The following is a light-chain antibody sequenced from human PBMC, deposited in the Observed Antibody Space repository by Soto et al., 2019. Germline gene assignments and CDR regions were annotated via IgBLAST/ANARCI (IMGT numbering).Light chain of an antibody. Sequence: DIPLTQSPSFLSASVGDRVTITCRASQAISSSLAWYQHNPGKAPKLLIYAASTLQNGVPSSSSGSGSGTEFTLTISSLQPEDFATYYCQHLNDYRYTFGQGTKVEIK. CDR1: QAISSS. J-gene: IGKJ2*01. V-gene: IGKV1-9*01. CDR2: AAS. CDR3: QHLNDYRYT.